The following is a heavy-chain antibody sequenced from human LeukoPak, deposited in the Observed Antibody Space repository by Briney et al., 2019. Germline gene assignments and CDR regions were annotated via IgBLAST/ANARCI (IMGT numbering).Heavy chain of an antibody. J-gene: IGHJ5*02. V-gene: IGHV1-2*02. D-gene: IGHD3-3*01. CDR3: ARADFIDAGPYLIGP. CDR2: INTKTGRI. CDR1: GYSFTDYY. Sequence: ASVRVSCKTSGYSFTDYYIHWVRQAPGQGLEWMAWINTKTGRISSARKFQGRVTMTRDPSITTVYMDMAWLTSDDTAIYFCARADFIDAGPYLIGPWGQGTLVTVSS.